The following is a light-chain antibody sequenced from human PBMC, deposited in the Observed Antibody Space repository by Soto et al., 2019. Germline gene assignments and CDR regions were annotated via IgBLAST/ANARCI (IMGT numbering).Light chain of an antibody. CDR1: QSIFNNY. V-gene: IGKV3-20*01. Sequence: EIVLTQSPGTLSLSPRERATLSCRASQSIFNNYLAWYQQKPGQAPRLLVYGASFRATGIPDRFSGSVSGTDFTLTISRLEPEDFAVYYCQQYGGSPFTFGQGTRLEIK. CDR2: GAS. CDR3: QQYGGSPFT. J-gene: IGKJ2*01.